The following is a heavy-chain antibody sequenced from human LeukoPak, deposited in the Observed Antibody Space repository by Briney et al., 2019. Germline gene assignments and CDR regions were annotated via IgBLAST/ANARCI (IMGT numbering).Heavy chain of an antibody. CDR1: GVSISSYY. Sequence: SETLSLTCTVSGVSISSYYWSWLRQPPGKGLEWFGYIYYSGSTNYNPSLKSRVTISVDTSKNQFSLKLSSVTAADTAVYYCARDREAAAGTFDYWGQGTLVTVSS. CDR3: ARDREAAAGTFDY. D-gene: IGHD6-13*01. J-gene: IGHJ4*02. CDR2: IYYSGST. V-gene: IGHV4-59*01.